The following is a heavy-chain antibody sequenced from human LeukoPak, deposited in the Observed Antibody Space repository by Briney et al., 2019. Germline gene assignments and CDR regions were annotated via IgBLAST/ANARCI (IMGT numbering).Heavy chain of an antibody. J-gene: IGHJ4*02. CDR1: GFIFSNAW. CDR2: IKTETDGGTT. D-gene: IGHD5-18*01. V-gene: IGHV3-15*01. Sequence: GGSLRLSCVGSGFIFSNAWMSWVRQAPGKGLELVGRIKTETDGGTTDYAAPVKGRFTISRDDSKNTLYLQMNSLKTEDTAVYYCTTPQLWLRGALGYWGQGTLVTVTS. CDR3: TTPQLWLRGALGY.